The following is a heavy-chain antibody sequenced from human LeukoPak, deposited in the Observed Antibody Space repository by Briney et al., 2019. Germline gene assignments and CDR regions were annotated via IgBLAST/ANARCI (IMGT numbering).Heavy chain of an antibody. Sequence: SQTLSLTCTVSGGSISSGGYYWSWIRQHPGKGLEWIGYIYYSGSTYYNPSLKGRVTISVDTSKNQFSLKLSSVTAADTAVYYCARDRGDLVTTGYFDLWGRGTLVTVSS. V-gene: IGHV4-31*03. CDR3: ARDRGDLVTTGYFDL. CDR2: IYYSGST. CDR1: GGSISSGGYY. J-gene: IGHJ2*01. D-gene: IGHD4-17*01.